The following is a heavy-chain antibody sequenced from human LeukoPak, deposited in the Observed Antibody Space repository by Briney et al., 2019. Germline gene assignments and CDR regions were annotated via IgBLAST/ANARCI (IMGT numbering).Heavy chain of an antibody. J-gene: IGHJ4*02. CDR3: ARVNYYDSSGYYLDY. CDR2: INWNGGST. D-gene: IGHD3-22*01. CDR1: GFTFDDYG. V-gene: IGHV3-20*01. Sequence: GGSLRLSCAASGFTFDDYGMSWVRQAPGKGLEWVSGINWNGGSTGYADSVKGRFTISRDNAKNSLYLQMNSLRAEDTALYHCARVNYYDSSGYYLDYWGQGTLVTVSS.